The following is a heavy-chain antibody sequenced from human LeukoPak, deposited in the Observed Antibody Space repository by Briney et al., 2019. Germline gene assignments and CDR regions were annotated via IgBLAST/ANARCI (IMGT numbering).Heavy chain of an antibody. V-gene: IGHV1-69*05. CDR3: ARAPFFRSGYYKAGGYYYYYYMDV. J-gene: IGHJ6*03. CDR2: IIPIFGTA. Sequence: SVKASCKASGGTFSSYAISWVRQAPGQGLEWMGGIIPIFGTANYAQKFQGRVTITTDESTSTAYMELSSLRSEDTAVYYCARAPFFRSGYYKAGGYYYYYYMDVWGKGTTVTVSS. D-gene: IGHD3-3*01. CDR1: GGTFSSYA.